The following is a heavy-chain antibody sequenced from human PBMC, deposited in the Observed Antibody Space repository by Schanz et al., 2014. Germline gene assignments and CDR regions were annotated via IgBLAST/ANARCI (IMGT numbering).Heavy chain of an antibody. V-gene: IGHV4-4*02. CDR3: AREIESSMIRGVID. J-gene: IGHJ4*02. D-gene: IGHD3-10*01. Sequence: QVQLQESGPGLVKPSGTLSLTCTVSGDSISNSHWWNWVRQPPVKGLEWIGVIYHGGTTIYNPSLESRVTISIDNSKNQFSVRLTSVTAADTAVYYCAREIESSMIRGVIDWGQGTLVTVSS. CDR2: IYHGGTT. CDR1: GDSISNSHW.